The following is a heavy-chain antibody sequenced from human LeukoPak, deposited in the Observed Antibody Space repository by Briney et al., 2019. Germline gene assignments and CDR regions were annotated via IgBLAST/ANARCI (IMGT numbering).Heavy chain of an antibody. V-gene: IGHV1-2*02. D-gene: IGHD3-10*01. J-gene: IGHJ3*02. CDR2: INPNSGGT. CDR3: ARAGGVWQYGSGRPDAFDI. CDR1: VYTFTGYY. Sequence: ASVKVSCKASVYTFTGYYMHWVRQAPGQGLEWMGWINPNSGGTNYAQKIQGRVTMTRDTSISTAYMELSRLRSDDTAVYYCARAGGVWQYGSGRPDAFDIWGQGTMVTVSS.